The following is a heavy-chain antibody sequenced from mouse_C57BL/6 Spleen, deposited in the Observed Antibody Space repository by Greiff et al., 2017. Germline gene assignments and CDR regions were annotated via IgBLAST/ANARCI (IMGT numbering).Heavy chain of an antibody. CDR1: GYAFTNYL. CDR2: INPGSGGT. D-gene: IGHD2-5*01. Sequence: QVQLKESGAELVRPGTSVTVSCKASGYAFTNYLIEWVKQRPGQGLEWIGVINPGSGGTNYNEKFKGKATLTADKSSSTSYMQLSSLTSEDSAVYFCARGSNYGYFDYWGQGTTLTVSS. J-gene: IGHJ2*01. CDR3: ARGSNYGYFDY. V-gene: IGHV1-54*01.